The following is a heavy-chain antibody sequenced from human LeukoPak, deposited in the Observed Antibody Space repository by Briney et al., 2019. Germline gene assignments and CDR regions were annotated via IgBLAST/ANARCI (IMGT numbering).Heavy chain of an antibody. Sequence: SETLSLTCAVYGGSFSGYYWSWIHQPPGKGLEWIGEINHSGSTNYNPSLKSRVTISVDTSKNQFSLKLSSVTAADTAVYYCASRYYYDSSGYYGHFDYWGQGTRVSVSS. CDR2: INHSGST. D-gene: IGHD3-22*01. CDR1: GGSFSGYY. CDR3: ASRYYYDSSGYYGHFDY. J-gene: IGHJ4*02. V-gene: IGHV4-34*01.